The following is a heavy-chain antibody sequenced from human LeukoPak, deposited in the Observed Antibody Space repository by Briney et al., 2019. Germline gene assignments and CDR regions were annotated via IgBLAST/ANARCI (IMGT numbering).Heavy chain of an antibody. V-gene: IGHV3-30*18. Sequence: QPGGSLRLSCAISGXTFSTHGMHWIRQAPGKGLEWVAIISSDGNNKYYADSVKGRFTISRDNSKNMLYLEMNSLRADDTAVYYCVKDHMAVRVGYIFDYWGQGTLVTVSS. J-gene: IGHJ4*02. CDR3: VKDHMAVRVGYIFDY. CDR2: ISSDGNNK. CDR1: GXTFSTHG. D-gene: IGHD3-10*01.